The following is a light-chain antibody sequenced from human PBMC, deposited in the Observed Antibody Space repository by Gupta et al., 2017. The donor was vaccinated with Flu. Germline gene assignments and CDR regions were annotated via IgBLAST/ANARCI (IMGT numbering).Light chain of an antibody. CDR2: GAS. CDR3: QQYNNWPPEVT. J-gene: IGKJ3*01. V-gene: IGKV3-15*01. CDR1: QSVSSN. Sequence: EIVMTQSPATLSVSPGARATLSCRASQSVSSNLAWYQQKPGQAPRLLIYGASTRATGIPARYSGSWSGTEFTLTISSLQSEDFAVYYCQQYNNWPPEVTFGPGTKVDIK.